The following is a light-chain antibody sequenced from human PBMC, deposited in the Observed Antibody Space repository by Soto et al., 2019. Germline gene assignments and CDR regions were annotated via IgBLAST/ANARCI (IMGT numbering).Light chain of an antibody. CDR1: QSVSSN. J-gene: IGKJ1*01. Sequence: EIVMTQSPATLSVSPGERATLSCRASQSVSSNLAWYQQKPGQAPRLLIHGASTRATGIPARFSGSGSGSEFTLTISGLQSEDFAVYYCQQYDNWPRTFGQGTKVEIK. V-gene: IGKV3-15*01. CDR2: GAS. CDR3: QQYDNWPRT.